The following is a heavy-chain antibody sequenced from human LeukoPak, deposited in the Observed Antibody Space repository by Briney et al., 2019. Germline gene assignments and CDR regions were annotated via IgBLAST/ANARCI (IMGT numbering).Heavy chain of an antibody. CDR1: GFTFSDYY. D-gene: IGHD5-18*01. CDR2: ISSSGSTI. V-gene: IGHV3-11*04. J-gene: IGHJ4*02. CDR3: ASDYYGYSELSFDY. Sequence: GGSLRLSCAASGFTFSDYYMSWIRQAPGKGLEWVSYISSSGSTIYYADSVKGRFTISRDNAKNSLYLQMNSLRAEDTAVYYCASDYYGYSELSFDYWGQGTLVTVSS.